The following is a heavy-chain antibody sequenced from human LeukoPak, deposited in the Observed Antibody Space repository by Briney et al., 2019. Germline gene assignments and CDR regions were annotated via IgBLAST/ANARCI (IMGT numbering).Heavy chain of an antibody. V-gene: IGHV4-59*11. J-gene: IGHJ5*02. Sequence: PSETLSLTCTFTGGFISGHFWRWIRQPPGKGLEWIGYSHYSGSANYNPSLKSRLTISVDTSKRQFSLKLSSVTAADTAVYYCARDRLWSEPWGQGNLVNVYS. CDR1: GGFISGHF. CDR3: ARDRLWSEP. CDR2: SHYSGSA.